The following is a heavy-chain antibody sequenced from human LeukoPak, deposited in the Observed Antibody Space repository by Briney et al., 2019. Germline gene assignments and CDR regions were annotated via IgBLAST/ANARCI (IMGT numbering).Heavy chain of an antibody. J-gene: IGHJ4*02. CDR2: ISNSGDSI. Sequence: GGSLRLSCAASGFTFRSYEMNWVRQAPGKGLEWVSFISNSGDSIYYADSVKGRFTISRDNAKNSLFLQMNSLRAEDTAVYYCARSEARFMLSWGQGALVTVSS. CDR3: ARSEARFMLS. D-gene: IGHD3-16*02. V-gene: IGHV3-48*03. CDR1: GFTFRSYE.